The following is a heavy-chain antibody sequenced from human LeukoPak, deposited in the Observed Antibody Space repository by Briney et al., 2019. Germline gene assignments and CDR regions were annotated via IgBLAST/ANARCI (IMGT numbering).Heavy chain of an antibody. Sequence: PGRPLRLSCAASGFTFSNYAMHWVRQAPGKGLEWVAFIRYDGSNKYFADSLKGRFTISRDNSKNTLYLQMNSLRPEDTAVYYCARDSRLVGATGGNDYWGQGTLVTVSS. D-gene: IGHD1-26*01. CDR3: ARDSRLVGATGGNDY. V-gene: IGHV3-30*04. CDR2: IRYDGSNK. J-gene: IGHJ4*02. CDR1: GFTFSNYA.